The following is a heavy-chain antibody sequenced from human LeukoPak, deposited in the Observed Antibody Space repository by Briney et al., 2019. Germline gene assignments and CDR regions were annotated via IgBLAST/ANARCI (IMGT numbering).Heavy chain of an antibody. D-gene: IGHD7-27*01. CDR3: ARRELTGDYQKAFDI. J-gene: IGHJ3*02. CDR1: GFTFSSYA. Sequence: PGGSLRLSCAASGFTFSSYAMSWIRQPPGKGLEWIGYIYYSGSTNYNPSLKSRVTISVDTSKNQFSLKLSSVTAADTAVYYCARRELTGDYQKAFDIWGQGTMVTVSS. CDR2: IYYSGST. V-gene: IGHV4-59*08.